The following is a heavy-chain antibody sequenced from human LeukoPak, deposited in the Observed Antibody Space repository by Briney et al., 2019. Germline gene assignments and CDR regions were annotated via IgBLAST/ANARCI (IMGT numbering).Heavy chain of an antibody. J-gene: IGHJ4*02. Sequence: GASVKVSCKASGGTFSSYAISWVRQAPGQGLEWMGGIIPIFGTANYAQKFQGRVTITTDESTSTAYMELSSLRSEDTAVYYCARELQYYYDSSGYHDYWGQGTLVTVSS. CDR1: GGTFSSYA. D-gene: IGHD3-22*01. CDR2: IIPIFGTA. CDR3: ARELQYYYDSSGYHDY. V-gene: IGHV1-69*05.